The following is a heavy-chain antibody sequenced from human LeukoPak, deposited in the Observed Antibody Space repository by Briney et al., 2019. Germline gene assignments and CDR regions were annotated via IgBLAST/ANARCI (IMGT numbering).Heavy chain of an antibody. CDR3: ARDGFYGIALDY. D-gene: IGHD2/OR15-2a*01. V-gene: IGHV4-4*07. CDR2: IHTSGNT. Sequence: SETLSLTCSVSGGSIRSYYWSWIRQPAGKGLEWVGRIHTSGNTNYNPSLKSRVTMSVDTSKNQFSLKLNSVTAADTAAYYCARDGFYGIALDYCGQGTLVTVSS. J-gene: IGHJ4*02. CDR1: GGSIRSYY.